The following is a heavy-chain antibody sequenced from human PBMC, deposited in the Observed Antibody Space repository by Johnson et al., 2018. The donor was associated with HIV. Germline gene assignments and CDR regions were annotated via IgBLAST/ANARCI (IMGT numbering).Heavy chain of an antibody. CDR2: ISYDGSNK. CDR1: GFSISNYA. Sequence: QVPLVESGGGVVQPGRSLRLACVTSGFSISNYAMYWVRQAPGKGLEWVAAISYDGSNKYYADSVKDRFTISRDNSKNTLCLQMNSLRAEDTAVYYCARRRSYSSSWEPPDDAFDIWGQGTMVTVSS. V-gene: IGHV3-30*14. J-gene: IGHJ3*02. D-gene: IGHD6-13*01. CDR3: ARRRSYSSSWEPPDDAFDI.